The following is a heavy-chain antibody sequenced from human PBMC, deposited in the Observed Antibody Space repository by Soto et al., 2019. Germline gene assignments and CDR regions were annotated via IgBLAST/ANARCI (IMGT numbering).Heavy chain of an antibody. CDR2: ISFDGRNE. CDR3: AKPGVSLVRGVHQGFDH. Sequence: SLRLSWAASGFAFNNYGMHWVRQAPCKGREWVAFISFDGRNENYGESVKGRFTISRDNPKNMLFLQMDSLRHEDTALYYCAKPGVSLVRGVHQGFDHWGQGTLVIVSS. J-gene: IGHJ4*02. D-gene: IGHD3-10*01. V-gene: IGHV3-30*18. CDR1: GFAFNNYG.